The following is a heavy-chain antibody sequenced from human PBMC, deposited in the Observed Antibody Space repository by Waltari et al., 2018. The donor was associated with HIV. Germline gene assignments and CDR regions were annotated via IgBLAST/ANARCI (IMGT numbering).Heavy chain of an antibody. D-gene: IGHD3-3*01. CDR1: GYPFTNYD. CDR3: STSRPGAMFGDA. J-gene: IGHJ5*02. CDR2: MNPSTGNA. Sequence: QGQLVQSGAEVKQSGASVRISCQASGYPFTNYDINWLRQATGQGLEWMGGMNPSTGNAGFAHNFQGRVVMTRDIPINTAYMELSGLTSHDAAVYYCSTSRPGAMFGDAWGQGTLVTVSS. V-gene: IGHV1-8*02.